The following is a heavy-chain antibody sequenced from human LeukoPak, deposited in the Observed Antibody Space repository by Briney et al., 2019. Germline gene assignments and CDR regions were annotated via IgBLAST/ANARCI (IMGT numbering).Heavy chain of an antibody. J-gene: IGHJ5*02. CDR2: TNPSGGST. Sequence: GASVKVSCKASGYTFTSYYMHWVRQAPGRGLEWMGITNPSGGSTSYAQKFQGRVTMTRDTSTSTVYMELSSLRSEDTAVYYCARRAVAGTTDPWGQGTLVTVSS. CDR1: GYTFTSYY. V-gene: IGHV1-46*01. D-gene: IGHD6-19*01. CDR3: ARRAVAGTTDP.